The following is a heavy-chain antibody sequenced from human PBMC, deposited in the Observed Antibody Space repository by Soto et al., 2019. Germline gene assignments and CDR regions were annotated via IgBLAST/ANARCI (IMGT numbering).Heavy chain of an antibody. CDR2: IYGSGRGI. Sequence: GAYPRPSCIASVFPHSRFAMMWVRQAPCKGLECVSGIYGSGRGIEYADSVKGRFAISRDNSKNTVYLQMTDLRADDTAVYYCAKDAVYNDGLWPMDHWGQGTQATVSS. J-gene: IGHJ4*02. CDR1: VFPHSRFA. V-gene: IGHV3-23*05. CDR3: AKDAVYNDGLWPMDH. D-gene: IGHD2-21*01.